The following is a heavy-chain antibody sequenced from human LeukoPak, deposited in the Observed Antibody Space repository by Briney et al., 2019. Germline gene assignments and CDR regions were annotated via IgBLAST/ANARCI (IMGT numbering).Heavy chain of an antibody. V-gene: IGHV3-20*03. CDR3: ARGKGNVPFDY. D-gene: IGHD2-2*01. J-gene: IGHJ4*02. CDR2: IRWEGGTT. Sequence: VGVSLRKGLEWVAVIRWEGGTTYYADSVKGRFTISRDNAKNSLYLQMNSLRAEDTAFYYCARGKGNVPFDYWGRGTLVTVSS.